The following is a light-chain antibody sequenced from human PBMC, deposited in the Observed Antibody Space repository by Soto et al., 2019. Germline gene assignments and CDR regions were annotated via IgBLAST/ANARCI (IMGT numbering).Light chain of an antibody. J-gene: IGLJ1*01. Sequence: SYELTQPPSVSVAPGQTARIACGGDNIGIRSVHWYQQKPGQAPVVVVYDDNDRPSGIPERFSGSNSGNTATLTINRVEAGDEADYYCQVWDSSSDNNVFGTWTKGTVL. V-gene: IGLV3-21*02. CDR2: DDN. CDR1: NIGIRS. CDR3: QVWDSSSDNNV.